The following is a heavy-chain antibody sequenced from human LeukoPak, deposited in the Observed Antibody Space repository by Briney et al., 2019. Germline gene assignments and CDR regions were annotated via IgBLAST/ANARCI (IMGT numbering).Heavy chain of an antibody. J-gene: IGHJ4*02. Sequence: GESLKISCKASGYSFTSYWIAWVRQMPGKGLEWMGTIYPSDSYTTYSPSFRGHVTISADKSITTAYLQWSSLKASDTAMYYGARQYSSGQFDSWGQGTLVTVSS. CDR1: GYSFTSYW. CDR2: IYPSDSYT. D-gene: IGHD6-19*01. CDR3: ARQYSSGQFDS. V-gene: IGHV5-10-1*01.